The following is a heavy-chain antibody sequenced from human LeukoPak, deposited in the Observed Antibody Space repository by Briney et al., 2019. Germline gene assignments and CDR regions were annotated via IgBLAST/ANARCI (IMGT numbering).Heavy chain of an antibody. Sequence: PSETLSLTCAVSGYSISSGYYWGWIRQPPGKGLEWIGSIYHSGSTYYNPSLKSRVTISVDTSKNQFSLKLSSVAAADTAVYYCARDPAEWLDESGFDHWGQGTLVTVSS. V-gene: IGHV4-38-2*02. CDR2: IYHSGST. CDR1: GYSISSGYY. J-gene: IGHJ4*02. D-gene: IGHD6-19*01. CDR3: ARDPAEWLDESGFDH.